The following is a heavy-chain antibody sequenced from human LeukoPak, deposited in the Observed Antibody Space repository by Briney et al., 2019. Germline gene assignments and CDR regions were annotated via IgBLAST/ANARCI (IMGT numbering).Heavy chain of an antibody. V-gene: IGHV3-11*04. CDR1: GFTFSDYY. J-gene: IGHJ4*02. CDR3: ARGRMLYYYDSSGYPFDY. D-gene: IGHD3-22*01. CDR2: ISSTGTTI. Sequence: AGGSLRLSCVASGFTFSDYYMSWIRQAPGKGLEWVSYISSTGTTIYYTDSVKGRFTISRDNAKNSLYLQMNSLRAEDTAVYYCARGRMLYYYDSSGYPFDYWGQGSLVTVSS.